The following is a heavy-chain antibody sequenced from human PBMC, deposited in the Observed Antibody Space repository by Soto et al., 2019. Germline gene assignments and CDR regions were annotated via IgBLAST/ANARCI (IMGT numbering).Heavy chain of an antibody. V-gene: IGHV3-23*01. Sequence: EEQLLESGGGLVRPGGSLRLSCAASAFPFRSYAMSWVRQAPGKGLEWVSAITASADTTYYADSVKGRFTISRDNSKNTLYLRMNSLRAEDTAVYYCAKVRHLRDCTSTSCLGAFDIWGQGTMVTVS. J-gene: IGHJ3*02. D-gene: IGHD2-2*01. CDR2: ITASADTT. CDR1: AFPFRSYA. CDR3: AKVRHLRDCTSTSCLGAFDI.